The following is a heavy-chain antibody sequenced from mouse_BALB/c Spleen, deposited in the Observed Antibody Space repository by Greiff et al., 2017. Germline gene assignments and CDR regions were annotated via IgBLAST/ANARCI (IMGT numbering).Heavy chain of an antibody. J-gene: IGHJ4*01. D-gene: IGHD1-1*02. CDR2: ISSGGGST. V-gene: IGHV5-12-1*01. CDR1: GFAFSSYD. CDR3: ARHEGGGNYYAMDY. Sequence: EVMLVESGGGLVKPGGSLKLSCAASGFAFSSYDMSWVRQTPEKRLEWVAYISSGGGSTYYPDTVKGRFTISRDNAKNTLYLQMSSLKSEDTAMYYCARHEGGGNYYAMDYWGQGTSVTVSS.